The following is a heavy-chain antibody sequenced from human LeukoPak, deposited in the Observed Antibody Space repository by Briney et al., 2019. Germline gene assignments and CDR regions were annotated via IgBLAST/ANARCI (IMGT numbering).Heavy chain of an antibody. CDR3: ARGLPDYSNYYYYYYYGMDV. CDR2: IYYSGST. V-gene: IGHV4-59*12. D-gene: IGHD4-11*01. J-gene: IGHJ6*02. Sequence: SETLSLTCTVSGGSISSYYWSWLRQPPGKGLEWIGYIYYSGSTNYNPSLKSRVTISVDTSKNQFSLKLSSVTAADTAVYYCARGLPDYSNYYYYYYYGMDVWGQGTTVTVPS. CDR1: GGSISSYY.